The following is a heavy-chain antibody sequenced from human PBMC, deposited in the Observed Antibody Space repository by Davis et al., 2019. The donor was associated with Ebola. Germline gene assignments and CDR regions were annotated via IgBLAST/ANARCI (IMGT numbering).Heavy chain of an antibody. D-gene: IGHD5-18*01. CDR1: GYPFTSSG. V-gene: IGHV1-18*04. CDR2: INPYNGNT. J-gene: IGHJ4*02. Sequence: AASVKVSCKASGYPFTSSGVTWVRQAPGQGLEWMGFINPYNGNTNYAQKFQGRVTMTTDTSTSTVYMDLRSLTSDDTAVYYCARERTSFNGYHFDYWGQGTLVTVSS. CDR3: ARERTSFNGYHFDY.